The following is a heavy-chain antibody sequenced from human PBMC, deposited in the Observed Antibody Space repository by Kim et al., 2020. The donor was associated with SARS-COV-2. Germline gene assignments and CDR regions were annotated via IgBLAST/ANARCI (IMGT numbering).Heavy chain of an antibody. Sequence: SETLSLTCTVSGGSVISGSYYWSWIRQPPGKGLEWIGYIYYSGSTNYNPSLKSRVTISVDTSKNQFSLKLSSVTAADTAVYYCARDLVEMGFDYWGQGTL. CDR2: IYYSGST. D-gene: IGHD2-15*01. CDR3: ARDLVEMGFDY. CDR1: GGSVISGSYY. J-gene: IGHJ4*02. V-gene: IGHV4-61*01.